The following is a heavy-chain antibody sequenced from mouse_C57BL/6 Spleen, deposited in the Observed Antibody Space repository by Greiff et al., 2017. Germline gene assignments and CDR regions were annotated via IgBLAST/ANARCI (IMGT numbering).Heavy chain of an antibody. CDR2: INPGSGGT. D-gene: IGHD2-4*01. CDR1: GYALTNYL. Sequence: QVQLQQSGAELVRPGTSVKVSCKASGYALTNYLIEWVKQRPGQGLEWIGVINPGSGGTNYNEKFKGKATLTADKSSSTAYMQLSSLTSEDSAVYFCAREDDYTWFAYWGQGTLVTVSA. V-gene: IGHV1-54*01. J-gene: IGHJ3*01. CDR3: AREDDYTWFAY.